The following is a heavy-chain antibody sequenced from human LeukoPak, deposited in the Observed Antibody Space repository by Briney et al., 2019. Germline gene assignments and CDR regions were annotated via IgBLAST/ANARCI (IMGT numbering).Heavy chain of an antibody. V-gene: IGHV1-2*02. CDR1: GYTFTGYY. Sequence: ASVNVSCKASGYTFTGYYMHWVRQAPGQGLEWMGWINHNSGGTNYAQKFQGRVTMTRDTSISTAYMELSRLRSDDTAVYYCARVTTRMVGGYYYYYGMDVWGQGTTVTVSS. CDR3: ARVTTRMVGGYYYYYGMDV. D-gene: IGHD3-10*01. J-gene: IGHJ6*02. CDR2: INHNSGGT.